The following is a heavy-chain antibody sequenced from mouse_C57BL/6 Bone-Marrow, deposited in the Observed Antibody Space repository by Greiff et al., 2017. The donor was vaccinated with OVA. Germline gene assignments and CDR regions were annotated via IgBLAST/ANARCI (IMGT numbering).Heavy chain of an antibody. CDR1: GFNIKDDY. Sequence: VPLQQSGAELVRPGASVKLSCTASGFNIKDDYMHWVKQRPEQGLEWIGWIDPENGDTEYASKFQGKATITADTSSNTAYLQLSSLTSEDTAVYYCTADGNFDDWGQGTTLTVSS. CDR3: TADGNFDD. CDR2: IDPENGDT. J-gene: IGHJ2*01. V-gene: IGHV14-4*01. D-gene: IGHD2-1*01.